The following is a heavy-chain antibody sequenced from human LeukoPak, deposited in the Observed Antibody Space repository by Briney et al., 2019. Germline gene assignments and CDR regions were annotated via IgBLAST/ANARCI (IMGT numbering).Heavy chain of an antibody. Sequence: GGSLRLSCAASGFTFSSYWMNWARQAPGKGLEWVASINHNGNVNYYVDSVKGRFTISRDNAKNSLYLQMSNLRAEDTAVYSCARGGGLDGWGQGATVTVSS. CDR2: INHNGNVN. CDR3: ARGGGLDG. D-gene: IGHD3-16*01. CDR1: GFTFSSYW. V-gene: IGHV3-7*03. J-gene: IGHJ6*02.